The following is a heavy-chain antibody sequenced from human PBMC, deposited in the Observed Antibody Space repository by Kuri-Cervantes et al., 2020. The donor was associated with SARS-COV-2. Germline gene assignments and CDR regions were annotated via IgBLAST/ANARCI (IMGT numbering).Heavy chain of an antibody. CDR3: ATDPPRFGGCPNTPR. CDR1: GFTFSSYA. D-gene: IGHD2-15*01. J-gene: IGHJ4*02. V-gene: IGHV3-30*04. CDR2: ISYDGSNK. Sequence: GGSLRLSCAASGFTFSSYAMHWVRQAPGEGLEWVAVISYDGSNKYYADSVKGRFTISRDNSKNTLYLQMNSLRGEDTALYYCATDPPRFGGCPNTPRWGQGTPVTVSS.